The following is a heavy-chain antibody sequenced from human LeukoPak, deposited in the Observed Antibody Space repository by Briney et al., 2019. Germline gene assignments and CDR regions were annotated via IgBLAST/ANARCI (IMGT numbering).Heavy chain of an antibody. CDR2: IYHSGST. Sequence: PSQTLSLTCTVSGGSISSGGCYWSWIRQPPGKGLEWIGYIYHSGSTYYNPSLKSRVTISVDRSKNQFSLKLTSVTAADTAVYYCARHKTVTYDVFDPWGRGTMVTVSS. J-gene: IGHJ3*01. D-gene: IGHD3-3*01. CDR3: ARHKTVTYDVFDP. CDR1: GGSISSGGCY. V-gene: IGHV4-30-2*01.